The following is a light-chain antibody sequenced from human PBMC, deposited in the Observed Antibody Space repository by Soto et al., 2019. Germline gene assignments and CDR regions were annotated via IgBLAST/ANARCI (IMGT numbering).Light chain of an antibody. CDR2: EVS. CDR3: SSYTSSRSRV. V-gene: IGLV2-14*01. J-gene: IGLJ1*01. Sequence: QSALTQPASVSGSPGQSITISCTGTSSDVGGYNYVSWYQQHPGKAPKLMIYEVSNRPSGVSNRFSGSKSGNTASLTISGLQAEDEAAYYCSSYTSSRSRVFGTGTKLTVL. CDR1: SSDVGGYNY.